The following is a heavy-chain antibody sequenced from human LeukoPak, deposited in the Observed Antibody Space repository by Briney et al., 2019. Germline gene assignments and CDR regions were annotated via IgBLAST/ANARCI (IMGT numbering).Heavy chain of an antibody. CDR1: GFTFRDYY. Sequence: PGGSLRLSCAASGFTFRDYYMSWIRQAPGKGLEWLAYISYGGSTRQYADSVKGRFTISRDNDNNSLYLQMNSLGDEDTAVYYCARDQENVLVDYYYMDVWGKGTTVTVSS. J-gene: IGHJ6*03. CDR2: ISYGGSTR. D-gene: IGHD1-1*01. V-gene: IGHV3-11*01. CDR3: ARDQENVLVDYYYMDV.